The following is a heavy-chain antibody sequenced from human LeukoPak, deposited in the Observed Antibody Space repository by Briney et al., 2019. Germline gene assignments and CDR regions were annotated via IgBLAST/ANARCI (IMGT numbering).Heavy chain of an antibody. CDR2: ISSSSSYI. CDR3: ARDLGATVTYYYFDY. J-gene: IGHJ4*02. CDR1: GFTFSSYG. Sequence: GGSLRLSCAASGFTFSSYGMHWVRQAPGKGLEWVSSISSSSSYIYYADSVKGRFTISRDNAKNSLFLQMNSLRAEDTAVYYCARDLGATVTYYYFDYWGQGTLVTVSS. V-gene: IGHV3-21*01. D-gene: IGHD4-17*01.